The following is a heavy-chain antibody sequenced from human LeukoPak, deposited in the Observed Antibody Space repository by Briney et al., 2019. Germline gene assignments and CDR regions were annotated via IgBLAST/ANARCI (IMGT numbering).Heavy chain of an antibody. D-gene: IGHD3-10*01. Sequence: GGSLRLSCAASGFTFSSYWMHWVRQAPGKGLVWVSRINSDGSSTSYTDSVKGRFTTSRDNAKNTLYLQMNSLRAEDTAVYYCAQGHLWFGELLEGYWGQGTLVTVSS. J-gene: IGHJ4*02. V-gene: IGHV3-74*01. CDR1: GFTFSSYW. CDR2: INSDGSST. CDR3: AQGHLWFGELLEGY.